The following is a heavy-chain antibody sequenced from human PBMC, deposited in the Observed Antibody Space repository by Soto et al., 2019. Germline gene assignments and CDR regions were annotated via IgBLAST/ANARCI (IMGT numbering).Heavy chain of an antibody. J-gene: IGHJ4*02. Sequence: PGGSLRLSCAASGFTFDDYGMHWVRQAPGKGLVWVSRINSDGSSTSYADSVKGRFTISRDNAKNTLYLQMNSLRAEDTAVYYCARDPLYFYDSTGYYDYWGQGTLVTVSS. CDR1: GFTFDDYG. CDR2: INSDGSST. CDR3: ARDPLYFYDSTGYYDY. D-gene: IGHD3-22*01. V-gene: IGHV3-74*01.